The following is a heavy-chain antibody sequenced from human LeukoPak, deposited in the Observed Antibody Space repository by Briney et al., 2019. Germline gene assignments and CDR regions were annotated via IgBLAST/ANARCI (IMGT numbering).Heavy chain of an antibody. CDR2: IFDNGGT. D-gene: IGHD3-10*01. Sequence: SETLCPTCSVAGGAINSYHWSWIRQPPGKGLEWIAYIFDNGGTKYNPSLKSRVTISVDTPENQFSLKLNSVTPADTAVYYCARDPPGVDGALDYWGQGILITVSS. CDR1: GGAINSYH. CDR3: ARDPPGVDGALDY. V-gene: IGHV4-59*01. J-gene: IGHJ4*02.